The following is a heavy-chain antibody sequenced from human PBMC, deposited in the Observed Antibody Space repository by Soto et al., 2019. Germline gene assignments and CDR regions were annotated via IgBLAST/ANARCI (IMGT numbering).Heavy chain of an antibody. J-gene: IGHJ4*02. CDR2: IDPSDSYT. CDR1: GYSFTSYW. Sequence: PGESLKISCNGSGYSFTSYWISWVRQMPGKGLEWMGRIDPSDSYTNYSPSFQGHVTISADKSISTAYLQWSSLKASDTATYYCARLTPHYDFWSGYYPSFDYWGQGTLVTVSS. D-gene: IGHD3-3*01. V-gene: IGHV5-10-1*01. CDR3: ARLTPHYDFWSGYYPSFDY.